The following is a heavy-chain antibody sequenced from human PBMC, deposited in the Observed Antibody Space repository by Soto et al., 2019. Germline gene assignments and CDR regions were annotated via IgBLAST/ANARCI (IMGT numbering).Heavy chain of an antibody. Sequence: GSLRLSCAASGFTFSSYAMSWVRQAPGKGLEWVSAISGSGGSTYYADSVKGRFTISRDNSKNTLYLQMNSLRAEDTAVYYCAKDLEDSSSWPLGALYYYYGMDVWGQGTTVTVSS. D-gene: IGHD6-13*01. J-gene: IGHJ6*02. CDR2: ISGSGGST. CDR1: GFTFSSYA. V-gene: IGHV3-23*01. CDR3: AKDLEDSSSWPLGALYYYYGMDV.